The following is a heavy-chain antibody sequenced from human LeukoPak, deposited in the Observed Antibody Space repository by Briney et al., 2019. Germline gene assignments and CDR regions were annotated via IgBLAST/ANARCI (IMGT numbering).Heavy chain of an antibody. V-gene: IGHV4-59*08. J-gene: IGHJ4*02. CDR2: IFYSGNT. CDR1: GGSISSYY. CDR3: ARHAVTTLDY. Sequence: SETLSLTCTVSGGSISSYYWSWVRQPPGKELEWIGYIFYSGNTNSNPSLKSRVTISVDTSKNQFSLKLSSVTAADTAVYYCARHAVTTLDYWGQGTLVTVSS. D-gene: IGHD4-17*01.